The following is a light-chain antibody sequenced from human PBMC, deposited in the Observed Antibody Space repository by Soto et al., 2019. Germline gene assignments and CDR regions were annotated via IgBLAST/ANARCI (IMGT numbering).Light chain of an antibody. Sequence: EIVMTQSPVTLSVSPGERATLSCRASQSVTNSYLAWYQQKPGQAPRLLIFGASTRAAGIPARFSGSGSGTEFTLTISSLQSEDFAVYYCQQYGSSGTFGQGTKVDI. CDR3: QQYGSSGT. J-gene: IGKJ1*01. CDR2: GAS. CDR1: QSVTNSY. V-gene: IGKV3-15*01.